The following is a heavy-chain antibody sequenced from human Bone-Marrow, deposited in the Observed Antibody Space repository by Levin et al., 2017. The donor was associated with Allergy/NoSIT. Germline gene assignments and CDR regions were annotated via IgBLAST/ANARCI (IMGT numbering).Heavy chain of an antibody. CDR2: MNPKSGNT. V-gene: IGHV1-8*01. CDR1: GDTFSSYD. J-gene: IGHJ5*02. CDR3: ATGQGHLVGPP. Sequence: ASVKVSCKASGDTFSSYDINWVRQASGQGLEWMGWMNPKSGNTVYAQKFQGRVTMTRNTSISTAYMDLSSLRSDDTAVYYCATGQGHLVGPPWGQGTLVTVSP. D-gene: IGHD6-6*01.